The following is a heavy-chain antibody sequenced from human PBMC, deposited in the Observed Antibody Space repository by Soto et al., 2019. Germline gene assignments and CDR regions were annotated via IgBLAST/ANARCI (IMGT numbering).Heavy chain of an antibody. CDR2: INHSGST. J-gene: IGHJ5*02. CDR3: ASKPPSGWFDP. D-gene: IGHD2-15*01. CDR1: GGSFSGYY. V-gene: IGHV4-34*01. Sequence: LSLTCAAYGGSFSGYYWSWIRQPPGKGLEWIGEINHSGSTNYNPSLKSRVTISVDTSKNQFSPKLSSVTAADTAVYYCASKPPSGWFDPWGQGTLVTVSS.